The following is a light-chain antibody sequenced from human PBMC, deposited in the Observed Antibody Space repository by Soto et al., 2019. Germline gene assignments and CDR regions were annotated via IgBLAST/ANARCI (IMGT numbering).Light chain of an antibody. V-gene: IGKV3-15*01. CDR3: QPYDFWPST. CDR1: QSVSSN. CDR2: GAS. Sequence: EIVMTQSPAILSVSPGERANLSCRASQSVSSNFAWYQQKPGQAPRLLIYGASTRAAGVAARFGVSGSGTEFTLTISILPSEDVAVYDCQPYDFWPSTFGEGTKLEIQ. J-gene: IGKJ2*01.